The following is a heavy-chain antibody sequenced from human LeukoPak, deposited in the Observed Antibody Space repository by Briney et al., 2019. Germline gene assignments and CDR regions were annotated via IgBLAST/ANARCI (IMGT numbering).Heavy chain of an antibody. CDR3: ARLPYCSGGSCYSDYYYYMDV. CDR2: ISSSSTTI. CDR1: GFTFSSYS. J-gene: IGHJ6*03. V-gene: IGHV3-48*02. D-gene: IGHD2-15*01. Sequence: GGSLRLSCAASGFTFSSYSMIWVRQAPGKGLEGVLYISSSSTTIYYADSVKGRFTISSDNAKNSLYLQMNSLRDEDTAVYYCARLPYCSGGSCYSDYYYYMDVGGKGTTLTVSS.